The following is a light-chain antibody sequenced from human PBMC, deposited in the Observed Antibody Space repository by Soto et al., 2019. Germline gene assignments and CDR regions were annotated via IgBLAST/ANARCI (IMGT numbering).Light chain of an antibody. CDR2: AAS. Sequence: DIPMTQSPSSLSASVGDRVTITCRASQSISSYLNWYQQKPGKAPKLLIYAASSLQSGVPSRFSGSGSVTDFTFTFSSLQPEDFSTYYCQQSYSTHYTFGQGTKLEIK. V-gene: IGKV1-39*01. CDR3: QQSYSTHYT. CDR1: QSISSY. J-gene: IGKJ2*01.